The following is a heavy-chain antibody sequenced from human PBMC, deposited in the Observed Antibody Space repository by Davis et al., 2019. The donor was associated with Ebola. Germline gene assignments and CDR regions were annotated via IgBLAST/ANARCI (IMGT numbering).Heavy chain of an antibody. J-gene: IGHJ4*02. Sequence: GESLKISCAASGFTFDNYAMTWVRQAPGKGLEWVSYISSSSSTIYYADSVKGRFTISRDNAKNSLYLQMNSLRDEDTAVYYCARDLRGFGRYWGQGTLVTVSS. CDR2: ISSSSSTI. V-gene: IGHV3-48*02. CDR3: ARDLRGFGRY. D-gene: IGHD3-3*01. CDR1: GFTFDNYA.